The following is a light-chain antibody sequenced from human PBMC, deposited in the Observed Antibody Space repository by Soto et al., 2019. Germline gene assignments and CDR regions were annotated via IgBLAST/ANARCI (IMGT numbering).Light chain of an antibody. J-gene: IGKJ1*01. Sequence: EIVLTQSPGTLSLSPGERATLSCRASQSVSISYLAWYQHKPGQAPRLLIHGASNRAAGIPDKFSGSASGTDFTLTINRLEPEDFAVYYCQQSGTFGQGTKGDMK. CDR2: GAS. CDR1: QSVSISY. CDR3: QQSGT. V-gene: IGKV3-20*01.